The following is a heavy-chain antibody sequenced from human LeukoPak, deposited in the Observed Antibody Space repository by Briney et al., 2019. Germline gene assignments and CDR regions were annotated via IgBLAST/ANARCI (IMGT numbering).Heavy chain of an antibody. Sequence: GGSLRLSCAASGFTFSSYAMHWVRQAPGKGLEWVAVISYDGSNKYYADSVKGRFTISRDDSKNTLYLQMNSLRAEDTAVYYCARDESSWHIAPFDYWGQGTLVTVSS. D-gene: IGHD2-21*01. CDR2: ISYDGSNK. J-gene: IGHJ4*02. V-gene: IGHV3-30-3*01. CDR3: ARDESSWHIAPFDY. CDR1: GFTFSSYA.